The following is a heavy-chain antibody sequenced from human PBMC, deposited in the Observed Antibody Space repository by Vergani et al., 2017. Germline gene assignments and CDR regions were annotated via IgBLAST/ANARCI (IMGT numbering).Heavy chain of an antibody. CDR3: ARGGGYSYERKTQYGMDV. V-gene: IGHV3-7*03. D-gene: IGHD5-18*01. Sequence: VQLVESGGGVVQPGRSLRLSCAASGFTFSSYWMSWVRQAPGKGLEWVANIKQDGSEKYYVDSVKGRFTISRDNAKNSLYLQMNSLRAEDTAVYYCARGGGYSYERKTQYGMDVWGQGTTVTVSS. CDR1: GFTFSSYW. J-gene: IGHJ6*02. CDR2: IKQDGSEK.